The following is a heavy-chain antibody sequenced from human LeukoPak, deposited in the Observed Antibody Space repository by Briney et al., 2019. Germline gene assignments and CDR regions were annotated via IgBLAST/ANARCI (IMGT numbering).Heavy chain of an antibody. V-gene: IGHV3-21*01. CDR3: ARALNLLDPVTLDY. Sequence: GGSLRLSCAASGFTFSSYSMNWVRQAPGKGLEWVSSISSSSRSIYYADSVKGRFTISRDNARNSLYLQMNSLRAEDTAVYYCARALNLLDPVTLDYWGQGTLVTVSS. J-gene: IGHJ4*02. CDR2: ISSSSRSI. D-gene: IGHD1-1*01. CDR1: GFTFSSYS.